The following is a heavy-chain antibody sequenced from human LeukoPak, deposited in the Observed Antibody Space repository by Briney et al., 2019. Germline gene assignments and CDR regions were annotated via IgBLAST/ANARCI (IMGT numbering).Heavy chain of an antibody. D-gene: IGHD6-13*01. V-gene: IGHV1-8*01. CDR3: ARGMIAAAGTGVDY. CDR1: EYTFTSYD. J-gene: IGHJ4*02. CDR2: MNPNSGNT. Sequence: GASVKVSCKASEYTFTSYDINWVRQATGQGLEWMGWMNPNSGNTGYAQKFQGRVTMTRNTSISTAYMELSSLRSGDTAVYYCARGMIAAAGTGVDYWGQGTLVTVSS.